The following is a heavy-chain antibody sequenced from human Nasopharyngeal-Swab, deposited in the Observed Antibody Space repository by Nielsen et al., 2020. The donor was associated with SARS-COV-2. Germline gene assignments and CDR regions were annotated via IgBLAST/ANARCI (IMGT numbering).Heavy chain of an antibody. CDR3: TREPYYEFWSGYYSHYYYYGMDV. D-gene: IGHD3-3*01. CDR2: IRSKAYGGTT. Sequence: WIRQPTGKGLEWGGFIRSKAYGGTTEHAASVKGRFTISRDDTKSMAYLQMNSLKTEDTAVYYCTREPYYEFWSGYYSHYYYYGMDVWGQGTTVTVSS. J-gene: IGHJ6*02. V-gene: IGHV3-49*02.